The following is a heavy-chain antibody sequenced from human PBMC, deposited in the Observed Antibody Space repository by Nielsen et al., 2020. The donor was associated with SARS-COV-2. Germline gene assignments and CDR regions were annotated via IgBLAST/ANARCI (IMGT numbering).Heavy chain of an antibody. CDR1: GGSISSVPYY. CDR3: ARETATGFLGTVDS. J-gene: IGHJ4*02. CDR2: IYYIGGT. V-gene: IGHV4-31*03. Sequence: SETLSLTCSVSGGSISSVPYYWTWLRQHPGKGLEWIGYIYYIGGTYYNPSLKSRVNISLDTSKNQFSLQLNSVTAADTAVYFCARETATGFLGTVDSWGQGVLVTVSS. D-gene: IGHD2-21*02.